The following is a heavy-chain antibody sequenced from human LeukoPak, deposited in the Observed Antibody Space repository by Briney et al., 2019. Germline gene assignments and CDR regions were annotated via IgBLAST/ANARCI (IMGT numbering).Heavy chain of an antibody. CDR1: GFTFSSYS. CDR2: ITASGTAM. CDR3: AKSLTYYHENSDSI. D-gene: IGHD3-22*01. J-gene: IGHJ4*02. V-gene: IGHV3-48*01. Sequence: GGSLRLSCAASGFTFSSYSMNWVRQAPGKGLEWVSHITASGTAMFYADSVKGRFTISRDNSKNTVYLQMSSLRVEDTAVYYCAKSLTYYHENSDSIWGQGTLVTVSS.